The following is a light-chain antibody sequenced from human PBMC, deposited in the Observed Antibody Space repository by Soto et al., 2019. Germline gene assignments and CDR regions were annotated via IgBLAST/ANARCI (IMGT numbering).Light chain of an antibody. CDR2: GVS. CDR3: SSYTGSSTPWV. Sequence: QSALTQPASVSGSPGQSITISCTGTSSDVGAYNYVSWCQQHPGKAPKLMISGVSNRPSGVSNRFSGSKSGNTASLTISGLQADDEADYYCSSYTGSSTPWVFGGGTKLTVL. J-gene: IGLJ3*02. V-gene: IGLV2-14*01. CDR1: SSDVGAYNY.